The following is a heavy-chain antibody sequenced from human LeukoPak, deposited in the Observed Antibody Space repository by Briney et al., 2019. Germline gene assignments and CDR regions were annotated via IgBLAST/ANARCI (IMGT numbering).Heavy chain of an antibody. J-gene: IGHJ4*02. V-gene: IGHV3-23*01. CDR3: ANNGVGYSYGYRHATHPATFDY. D-gene: IGHD5-18*01. CDR2: ISGSGGST. CDR1: GFTFSSYA. Sequence: GGSLRLSCAASGFTFSSYAMSWVRQAPGKGLEWVSAISGSGGSTYYADSVKGRFTISRDNSKNTLYLQMNSLRAEDTAVYYCANNGVGYSYGYRHATHPATFDYWGQGTLVTVSS.